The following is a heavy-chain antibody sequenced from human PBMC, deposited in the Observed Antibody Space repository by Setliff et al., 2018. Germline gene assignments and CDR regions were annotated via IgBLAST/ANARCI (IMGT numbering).Heavy chain of an antibody. CDR3: ARRRVGMGMDV. D-gene: IGHD2-2*01. CDR2: VRRKTNSYAT. Sequence: GGSLRLSCAASEFSLSDFHMHWVRQAPGKGLEWVGRVRRKTNSYATAYSASLKGRFTISRDDSKNTAYLQMNSLQSEDTAVYYCARRRVGMGMDVWGKGTTVTV. V-gene: IGHV3-73*01. CDR1: EFSLSDFH. J-gene: IGHJ6*03.